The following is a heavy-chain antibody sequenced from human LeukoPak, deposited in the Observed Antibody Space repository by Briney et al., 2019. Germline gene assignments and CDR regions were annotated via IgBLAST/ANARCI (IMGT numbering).Heavy chain of an antibody. CDR3: ARVPDITARPCDT. J-gene: IGHJ5*02. CDR2: ISHTGLT. Sequence: PSETLSLTCAVYGGSFSGYYWTLVRQTPGKGLEWIGEISHTGLTGSNPSLKSRVTIFVDSSKKQFSLRMTSVTAADTGVYYCARVPDITARPCDTWGPGTLVTVPS. CDR1: GGSFSGYY. V-gene: IGHV4-34*01. D-gene: IGHD1-1*01.